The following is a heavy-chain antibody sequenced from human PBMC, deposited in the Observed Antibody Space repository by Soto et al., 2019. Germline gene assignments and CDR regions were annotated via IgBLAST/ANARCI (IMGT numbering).Heavy chain of an antibody. D-gene: IGHD3-3*01. CDR2: IYWDDDK. CDR1: GFSLSTSGVG. V-gene: IGHV2-5*02. J-gene: IGHJ4*02. CDR3: ARRFLEWKPFDY. Sequence: QITLKESGPTLVKPTQTLTLTCTFSGFSLSTSGVGVGWIRQPPGKALDWLALIYWDDDKRYSPSLKSRLPITRDTSKNQVVLTMTNMDPVDTATYYCARRFLEWKPFDYWGQGTLVTVSS.